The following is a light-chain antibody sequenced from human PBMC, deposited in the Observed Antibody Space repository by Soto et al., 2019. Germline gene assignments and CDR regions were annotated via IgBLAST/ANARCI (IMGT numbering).Light chain of an antibody. CDR3: QQRSNWPQVT. CDR2: DAS. V-gene: IGKV3-11*01. J-gene: IGKJ5*01. CDR1: QSVSSY. Sequence: EIVLTQSPATLSLSPGERDTLSCRASQSVSSYLAWYQQKPGQAPRLPIYDASNRATGIPARFSGSGSGTDFTLTISSLEPEDFAVYYCQQRSNWPQVTFGQGTRLEIE.